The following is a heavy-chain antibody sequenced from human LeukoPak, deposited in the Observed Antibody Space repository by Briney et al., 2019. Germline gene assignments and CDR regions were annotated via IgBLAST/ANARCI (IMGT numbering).Heavy chain of an antibody. CDR2: ISAYNGNT. CDR1: GYTFTSYG. Sequence: ASVNVSCKASGYTFTSYGMSWVRQAPGQGLELMGWISAYNGNTMYAQKLKGRVTITTEISMSTAYVKLRSMRSDDTAVYYCARDSEHQLVPLDYWGQGTLVTVSS. D-gene: IGHD6-13*01. V-gene: IGHV1-18*01. CDR3: ARDSEHQLVPLDY. J-gene: IGHJ4*02.